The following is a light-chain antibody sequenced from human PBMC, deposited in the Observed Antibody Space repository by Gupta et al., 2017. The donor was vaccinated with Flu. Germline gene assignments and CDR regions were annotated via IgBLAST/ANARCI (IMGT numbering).Light chain of an antibody. Sequence: QSVLTQPPSVSAAPGQGVPISCSGSSANIGYNSVSWYKQVPGTTPKLLIYDNLQRPSGIPDRFSGSKSGTSAALGITGLQAGDEADYFCGTWDSSLSAWVFGGGTKLTV. V-gene: IGLV1-51*01. CDR2: DNL. CDR1: SANIGYNS. CDR3: GTWDSSLSAWV. J-gene: IGLJ3*02.